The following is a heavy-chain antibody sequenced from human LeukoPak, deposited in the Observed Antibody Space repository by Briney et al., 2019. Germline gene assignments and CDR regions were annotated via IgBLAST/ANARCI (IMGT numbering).Heavy chain of an antibody. J-gene: IGHJ4*02. CDR1: GGSISSGGYY. Sequence: SGTLSLTCAVSGGSISSGGYYWSWIRQHPGKGLEWIGYIYYSGSTYYNPSLKSRVTISVDTSKNQFSLKLSSVTAADTAVYYCAREWYEGNYFDYWGQGTLVTVSS. V-gene: IGHV4-31*11. D-gene: IGHD2-15*01. CDR2: IYYSGST. CDR3: AREWYEGNYFDY.